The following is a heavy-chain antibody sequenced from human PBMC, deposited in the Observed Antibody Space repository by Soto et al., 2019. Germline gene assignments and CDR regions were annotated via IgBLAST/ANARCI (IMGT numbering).Heavy chain of an antibody. CDR2: IIPIFSTT. CDR3: AREVAADGTFREDVFDI. CDR1: GGTFSNHA. Sequence: QVHLVQSGAEVKKPGSSVKVSCKAPGGTFSNHAINWVRQAPGLGLEWMGRIIPIFSTTNYAQKFQGRVTMTADESTITAYLELSSLKQDDAAVYYCAREVAADGTFREDVFDIWGQGTLVTVSS. D-gene: IGHD6-13*01. V-gene: IGHV1-69*12. J-gene: IGHJ3*02.